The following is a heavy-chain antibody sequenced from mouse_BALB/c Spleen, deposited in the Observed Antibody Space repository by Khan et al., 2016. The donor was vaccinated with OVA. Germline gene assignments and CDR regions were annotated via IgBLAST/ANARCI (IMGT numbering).Heavy chain of an antibody. CDR1: GFTFSGFG. J-gene: IGHJ4*01. D-gene: IGHD2-3*01. Sequence: EVELVESGGGLVQPGGSRKLSCAASGFTFSGFGMHWVRQAPEKGLEWVAYISSGSSTIYYADTAKGRFTISRDNPKNTLFLQMTRLRSEDTAMYYCARRRIYDGYYGGAMDYLGQGTSVTVSS. V-gene: IGHV5-17*02. CDR3: ARRRIYDGYYGGAMDY. CDR2: ISSGSSTI.